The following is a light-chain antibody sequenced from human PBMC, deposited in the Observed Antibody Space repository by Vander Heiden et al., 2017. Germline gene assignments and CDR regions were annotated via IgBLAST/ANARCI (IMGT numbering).Light chain of an antibody. CDR2: DDS. V-gene: IGLV3-21*02. CDR3: QVWDSSSDHRV. CDR1: HIGSKS. Sequence: SYVLTQPPSMSVAPGQPARITCGGNHIGSKSVHWYQQQPGQAPVLVVYDDSDRPAGIPERFSGSDSGNTATLTISRVEAGDEADYYCQVWDSSSDHRVFGSGTKVTVL. J-gene: IGLJ1*01.